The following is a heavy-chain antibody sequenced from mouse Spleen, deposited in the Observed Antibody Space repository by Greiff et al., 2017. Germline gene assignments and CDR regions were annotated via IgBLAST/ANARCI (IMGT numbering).Heavy chain of an antibody. CDR3: ARHRDGSLDY. V-gene: IGHV2-6-1*01. CDR1: GFSLTSYG. J-gene: IGHJ2*01. Sequence: VQLKETGPGLVAPSQSLSITCTVSGFSLTSYGVHWVRQPPGKGLEWLVVIWSDGSTNYNSALKSRLSISKDNSKSQVFLKMNSLQTDDTAMYYCARHRDGSLDYWGQGTTLTVSS. CDR2: IWSDGST. D-gene: IGHD2-3*01.